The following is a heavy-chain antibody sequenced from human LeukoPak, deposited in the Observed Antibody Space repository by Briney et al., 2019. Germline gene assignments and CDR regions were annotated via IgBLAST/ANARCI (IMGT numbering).Heavy chain of an antibody. CDR2: ISDSGGTT. Sequence: GGSLRLSCVASGFTFSNLAMGWVRQAPGQGLEWVSVISDSGGTTYYADSVKGRFTISRDNARNTLYLQMNSLRVEDTAVYYCAKDARRSSGWYFFDHWGQGTLVTVSS. D-gene: IGHD6-19*01. J-gene: IGHJ4*02. CDR1: GFTFSNLA. V-gene: IGHV3-23*01. CDR3: AKDARRSSGWYFFDH.